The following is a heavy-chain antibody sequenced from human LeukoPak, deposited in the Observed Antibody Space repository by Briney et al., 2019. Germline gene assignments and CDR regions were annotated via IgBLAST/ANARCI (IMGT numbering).Heavy chain of an antibody. V-gene: IGHV1-46*01. CDR2: INPSGGST. CDR1: GYTFTSYY. CDR3: ARDEVDDYGDYLFDY. Sequence: GASVKVSCKASGYTFTSYYMHWVRQAPGQGLEWMGIINPSGGSTSYAQKFQGRVTMTRDTSTSTVYMELSSLRSEDTAVYYCARDEVDDYGDYLFDYWGQGTLVTVSS. D-gene: IGHD4-17*01. J-gene: IGHJ4*02.